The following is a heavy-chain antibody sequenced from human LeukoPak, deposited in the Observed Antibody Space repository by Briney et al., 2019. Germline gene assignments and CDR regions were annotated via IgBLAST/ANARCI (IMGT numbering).Heavy chain of an antibody. V-gene: IGHV3-30*02. CDR3: AKDAHPRGGIVGPQYYFDY. Sequence: PGGSLRLSCAASGFTFSSYGMHWVRQAPGKGLEWVAFIRYDGSNKYYADSVKGRFTISRDNSKNTLFLQMNSLRAEDTAVYYCAKDAHPRGGIVGPQYYFDYWGQGTLVTVSS. J-gene: IGHJ4*02. CDR1: GFTFSSYG. D-gene: IGHD1-26*01. CDR2: IRYDGSNK.